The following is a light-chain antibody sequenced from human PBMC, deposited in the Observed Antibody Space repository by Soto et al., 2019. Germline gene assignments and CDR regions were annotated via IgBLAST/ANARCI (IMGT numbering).Light chain of an antibody. CDR2: AAS. Sequence: DIQMTQSPSSLSASVGDRVTITCRASQSISSYLNWYQQKPGKAPTILIYAASSLQSGVPSRVSGSGSGTYFTLTISSLQPEDFATYYCQQSYSTPLTSGPGTKVDIK. CDR1: QSISSY. V-gene: IGKV1-39*01. CDR3: QQSYSTPLT. J-gene: IGKJ3*01.